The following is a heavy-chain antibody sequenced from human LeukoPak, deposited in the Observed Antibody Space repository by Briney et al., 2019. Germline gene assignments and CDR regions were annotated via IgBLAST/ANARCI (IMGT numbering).Heavy chain of an antibody. CDR2: ISAYNGNT. CDR3: AGTYIVVVPAAMRSWFDP. CDR1: GYTFTSYG. J-gene: IGHJ5*02. D-gene: IGHD2-2*01. Sequence: ASVKVSCKASGYTFTSYGISWVRQAPGQGLEWMGWISAYNGNTNYAQKFQGRVTITADESTSTAYMELSSLRSEDTAVYYCAGTYIVVVPAAMRSWFDPWGQGTLVTVSS. V-gene: IGHV1-18*01.